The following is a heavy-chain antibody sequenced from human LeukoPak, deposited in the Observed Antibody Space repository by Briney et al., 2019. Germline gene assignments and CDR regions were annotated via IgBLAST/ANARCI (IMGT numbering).Heavy chain of an antibody. D-gene: IGHD6-13*01. CDR3: ARDGSWSKWPF. V-gene: IGHV3-21*01. CDR1: GFTFSSYS. CDR2: ISSSSSYI. J-gene: IGHJ4*02. Sequence: SGGSLRLXCAASGFTFSSYSMNWVRQAPGKGLEWVSSISSSSSYIYYADSVKGRFTISRDNAKNSLYLQMNSLRAEDTAVYYCARDGSWSKWPFWGQGTLVTVSS.